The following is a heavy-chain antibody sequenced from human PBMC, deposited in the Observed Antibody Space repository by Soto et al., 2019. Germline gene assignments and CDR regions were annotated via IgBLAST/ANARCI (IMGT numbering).Heavy chain of an antibody. J-gene: IGHJ4*02. D-gene: IGHD6-13*01. CDR3: ARRTGLAAAGDY. CDR2: MNPNSGNT. V-gene: IGHV1-8*01. Sequence: GASVKVSCKASGYTFTSYDINWVLQATGQGLEWMGWMNPNSGNTGYAQKFQGRVTMTRNTSISTAYMELSSLRSEDTAVYYCARRTGLAAAGDYWGQGTLVTVSS. CDR1: GYTFTSYD.